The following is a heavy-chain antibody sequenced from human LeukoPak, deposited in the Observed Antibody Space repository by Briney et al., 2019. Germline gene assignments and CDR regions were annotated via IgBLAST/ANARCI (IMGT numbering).Heavy chain of an antibody. CDR1: GFTFSSYS. D-gene: IGHD4-17*01. CDR3: VKDLGYYDLDS. Sequence: GGSLRLSCAASGFTFSSYSMHWVRQAPGKGLQWVSHIRSYGSATYCADSVEGRFTISRDNSKNTLHLQMISLSPEDTAIYYCVKDLGYYDLDSWGQGTLVTVSS. J-gene: IGHJ4*02. V-gene: IGHV3-30*02. CDR2: IRSYGSAT.